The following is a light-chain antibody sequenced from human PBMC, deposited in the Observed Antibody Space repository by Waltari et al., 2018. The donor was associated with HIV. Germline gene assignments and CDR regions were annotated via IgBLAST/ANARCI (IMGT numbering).Light chain of an antibody. Sequence: SYELTQPPSVSVSPGQTASITCSGDKLGDKYACWYQQKPGQSPVLVMYQDSKRPSGIPEPFSGSNSVNTATLTINGTQAMDEAAYYCQAWDSSTAWVFGGGTKLTVL. V-gene: IGLV3-1*01. CDR1: KLGDKY. J-gene: IGLJ3*02. CDR3: QAWDSSTAWV. CDR2: QDS.